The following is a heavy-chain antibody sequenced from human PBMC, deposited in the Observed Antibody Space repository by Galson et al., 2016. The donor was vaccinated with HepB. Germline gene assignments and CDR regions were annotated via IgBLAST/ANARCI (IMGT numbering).Heavy chain of an antibody. D-gene: IGHD5-18*01. CDR1: GGSIRSSSYY. Sequence: LSLTCTVSGGSIRSSSYYWGWIRPPPGKGLAWIGSIYYSGITYYNPSLKSRVTISVDTSKNQFSLKLSSVTAADTAVYYCARHLKIQLWLRGNWFDPWGQGTLVTVSS. V-gene: IGHV4-39*01. J-gene: IGHJ5*02. CDR3: ARHLKIQLWLRGNWFDP. CDR2: IYYSGIT.